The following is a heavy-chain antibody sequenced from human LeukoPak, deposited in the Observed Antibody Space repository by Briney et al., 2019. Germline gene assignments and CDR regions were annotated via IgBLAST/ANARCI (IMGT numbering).Heavy chain of an antibody. CDR3: ARDSPGYSSSWYSSEGDAFDI. V-gene: IGHV1-69*01. CDR2: IIPIFGTA. CDR1: GGTFSSYA. D-gene: IGHD6-13*01. J-gene: IGHJ3*02. Sequence: GSPVKVSCKASGGTFSSYAISWVRQAPGQGLEWMGGIIPIFGTANYAQKFQGRVTITADESTSTAYMELRSLRSDDTAVYYCARDSPGYSSSWYSSEGDAFDIWGQGTMVTVSS.